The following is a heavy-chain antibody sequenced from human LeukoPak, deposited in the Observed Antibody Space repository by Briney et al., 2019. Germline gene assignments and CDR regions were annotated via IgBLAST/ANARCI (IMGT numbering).Heavy chain of an antibody. V-gene: IGHV4-59*01. CDR2: IYYSGST. D-gene: IGHD5-18*01. CDR1: GGSISSYY. J-gene: IGHJ3*02. CDR3: ARDTGYSYGLDAFDI. Sequence: SETLSLTCTVSGGSISSYYWSWIRQPPGKGLEWIGYIYYSGSTNYNPSLKSRVTISVDTSKNQFTLKLSSVTAADTAVYYCARDTGYSYGLDAFDIWGQGTMVTVSS.